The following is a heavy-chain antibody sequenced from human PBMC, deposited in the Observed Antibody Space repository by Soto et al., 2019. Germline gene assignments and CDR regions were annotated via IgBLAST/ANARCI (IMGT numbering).Heavy chain of an antibody. V-gene: IGHV3-30-3*01. CDR2: LSYDGSKK. Sequence: QPGGSLRLSCAASGFTLSNYGMHWVRQAPGKGLEWVATLSYDGSKKDYADSVKGRFTISRDISKNALYLQLNNLRVEDTAVYYCARLHYDSSGYFHYWGQGTLVTVSS. D-gene: IGHD3-22*01. CDR1: GFTLSNYG. CDR3: ARLHYDSSGYFHY. J-gene: IGHJ4*02.